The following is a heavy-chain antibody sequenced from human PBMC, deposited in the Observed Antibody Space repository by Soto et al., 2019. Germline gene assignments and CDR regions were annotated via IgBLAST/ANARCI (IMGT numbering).Heavy chain of an antibody. CDR1: GYTFSSYA. J-gene: IGHJ4*02. Sequence: QVQLVQSGAEVKKPGASVKVSCKASGYTFSSYAFSWVRQAPGQGLEWMGWISAYNGNTNNAKKFQGRVTMTTDTSTSTSYMELRSLRSDDTAVYYCARDVTPPDYWGQGTLVTVSS. CDR2: ISAYNGNT. CDR3: ARDVTPPDY. V-gene: IGHV1-18*01.